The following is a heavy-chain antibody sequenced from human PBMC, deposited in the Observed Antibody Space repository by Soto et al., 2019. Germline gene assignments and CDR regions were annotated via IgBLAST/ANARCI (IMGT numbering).Heavy chain of an antibody. CDR3: ALYYYGSGSSNWFDP. J-gene: IGHJ5*02. V-gene: IGHV4-31*03. CDR1: GGSISSGGYY. D-gene: IGHD3-10*01. CDR2: IYYSGST. Sequence: KTSETLSLTCTVSGGSISSGGYYWSWIRQHPGKGLEWIGYIYYSGSTYYNPSLKSRVTISVDTSKNQFSLKLSSVTAADTAVYCCALYYYGSGSSNWFDPWGQGTLVTVSS.